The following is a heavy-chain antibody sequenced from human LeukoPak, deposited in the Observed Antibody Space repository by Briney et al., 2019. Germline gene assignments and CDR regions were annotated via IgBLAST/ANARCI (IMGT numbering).Heavy chain of an antibody. Sequence: SVKVSCKASGGTFSSYAISRVRRAPGQGLEWMGGIIPIFGTANYAQKFQGRVTITADESTSTAYMELSSLRSEDTAVYYCARANYYDSSGYYSPADYWGQGTLVTVSS. CDR1: GGTFSSYA. J-gene: IGHJ4*02. V-gene: IGHV1-69*13. D-gene: IGHD3-22*01. CDR2: IIPIFGTA. CDR3: ARANYYDSSGYYSPADY.